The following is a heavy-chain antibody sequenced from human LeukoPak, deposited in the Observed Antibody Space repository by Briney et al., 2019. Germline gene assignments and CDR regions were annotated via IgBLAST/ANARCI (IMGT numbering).Heavy chain of an antibody. Sequence: RTSETLSLTCTVSGGSISSSSYYWDWIRQPPGKGLEWIGTIYYSGNTYYNPSLKSRVTISVDTSKNQFSLKLSSVTAADTAVYYCRAAALLDYSGNWGQGTLVTVSS. CDR1: GGSISSSSYY. V-gene: IGHV4-39*01. CDR2: IYYSGNT. J-gene: IGHJ4*02. D-gene: IGHD2-2*01. CDR3: RAAALLDYSGN.